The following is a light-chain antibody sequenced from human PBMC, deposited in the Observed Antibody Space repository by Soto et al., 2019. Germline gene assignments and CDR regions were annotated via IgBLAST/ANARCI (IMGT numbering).Light chain of an antibody. CDR2: GAS. V-gene: IGKV3-20*01. CDR1: QSVSSSY. J-gene: IGKJ4*01. CDR3: QQYGSSPFT. Sequence: EIVLTQSPGTLSLPPGERATLSCRASQSVSSSYLAWYQQKPGQAPRLLIYGASSSATGIPDRFSGSGSGTDFTLTISRLEPEDFAVYYCQQYGSSPFTFGGGTKVEIK.